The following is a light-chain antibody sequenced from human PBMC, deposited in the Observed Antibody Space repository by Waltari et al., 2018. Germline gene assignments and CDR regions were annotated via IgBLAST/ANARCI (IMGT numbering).Light chain of an antibody. Sequence: QSVLTQPPSASGTPGQTVTISCSGRRSNIGRNIVHWDQQFPGTAPKPLIKCTQQRPSGVPDRFSGSKSGTSASLAISGLQSDDEADYYCASWDDSLNAVLFGGGTKLTVL. CDR1: RSNIGRNI. CDR3: ASWDDSLNAVL. J-gene: IGLJ2*01. CDR2: CTQ. V-gene: IGLV1-44*01.